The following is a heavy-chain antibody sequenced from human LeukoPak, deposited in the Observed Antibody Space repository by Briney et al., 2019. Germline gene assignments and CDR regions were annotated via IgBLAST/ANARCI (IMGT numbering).Heavy chain of an antibody. Sequence: SETLSLTCTVSGASINIYYWGWVRQPPGKGLEWIGDISYNGGTNYNPSLKSRITISEDTSKNQFSLKVTSVTAADTAVYFCARAPYYFYMDVWGKGTTVTVSS. CDR1: GASINIYY. CDR3: ARAPYYFYMDV. CDR2: ISYNGGT. J-gene: IGHJ6*03. V-gene: IGHV4-59*08.